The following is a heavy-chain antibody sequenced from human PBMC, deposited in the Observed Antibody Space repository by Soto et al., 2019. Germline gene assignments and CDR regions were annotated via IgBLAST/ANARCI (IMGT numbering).Heavy chain of an antibody. V-gene: IGHV4-39*01. CDR2: IYYSGST. Sequence: QLQLQESGPGLVKPSETLSLTCTVSGGSISSSSYYWGWIRQPPGKGLEWIGSIYYSGSTYYNPSLKSRVTISVDTSKNQFSLKLSSVTAADTAVYYCARHKAGRLLWFGELGVLRTFDIWGQGTMVTVSS. CDR3: ARHKAGRLLWFGELGVLRTFDI. D-gene: IGHD3-10*01. CDR1: GGSISSSSYY. J-gene: IGHJ3*02.